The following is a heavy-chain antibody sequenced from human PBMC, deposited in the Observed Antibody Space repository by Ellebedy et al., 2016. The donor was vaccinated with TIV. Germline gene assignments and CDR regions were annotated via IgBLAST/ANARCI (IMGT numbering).Heavy chain of an antibody. J-gene: IGHJ6*02. V-gene: IGHV1-18*01. CDR2: ISAYNGNT. Sequence: ASVKVSCXASGYNFTSYGISWVRQAPGQGLEWMGWISAYNGNTNYAQKLQGRVTMTTDTSTSTAYMELRSLRSDDTAVYYCARKPYIYCSSTSCQPNDYYGMDVWGQGTTVTASS. D-gene: IGHD2-2*01. CDR1: GYNFTSYG. CDR3: ARKPYIYCSSTSCQPNDYYGMDV.